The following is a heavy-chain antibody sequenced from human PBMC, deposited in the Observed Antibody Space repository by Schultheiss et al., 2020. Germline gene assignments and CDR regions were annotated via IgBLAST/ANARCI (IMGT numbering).Heavy chain of an antibody. V-gene: IGHV4-59*08. Sequence: SETLSLTCSVSGGSISGSYWSWLRQPPGKGLEWIGYIYYSGSTNYNPSLKSRVTISVDTSKNQFSLKLSSVTAADTAVYFCARLMRGYSGYDRTGFDYWGQGTLVTVSS. CDR2: IYYSGST. D-gene: IGHD5-12*01. J-gene: IGHJ4*02. CDR1: GGSISGSY. CDR3: ARLMRGYSGYDRTGFDY.